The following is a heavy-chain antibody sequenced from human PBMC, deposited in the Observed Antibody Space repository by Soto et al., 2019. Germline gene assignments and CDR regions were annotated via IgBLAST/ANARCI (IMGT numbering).Heavy chain of an antibody. V-gene: IGHV1-2*02. CDR1: GYTFTGYY. J-gene: IGHJ6*02. D-gene: IGHD6-19*01. CDR2: INPNSGGT. Sequence: ASVKVSCKASGYTFTGYYMHWVLQAPGQGREWMGWINPNSGGTNYAQKFQGRVTMTRDTSISTAYMELSRLRSDDTAVYYCARDRRQWLGVYYYYGMDVWGQGXTVTVPS. CDR3: ARDRRQWLGVYYYYGMDV.